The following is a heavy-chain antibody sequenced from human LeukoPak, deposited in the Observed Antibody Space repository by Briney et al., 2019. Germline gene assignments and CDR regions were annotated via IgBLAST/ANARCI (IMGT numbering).Heavy chain of an antibody. J-gene: IGHJ4*02. CDR1: GFTFNSYG. CDR2: IWYGGSNK. V-gene: IGHV3-33*06. CDR3: AKDYYDSSGYYGLFDY. Sequence: GGSLRLSCAASGFTFNSYGMHWVRQAPGKGLEWVAVIWYGGSNKYYGDSVKGRFTISRDNSKNTLYLQMNSLRAEDTAVYYCAKDYYDSSGYYGLFDYWGQGTLVTVSS. D-gene: IGHD3-22*01.